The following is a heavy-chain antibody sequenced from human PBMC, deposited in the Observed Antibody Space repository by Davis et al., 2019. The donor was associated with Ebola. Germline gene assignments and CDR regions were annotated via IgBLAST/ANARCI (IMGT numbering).Heavy chain of an antibody. J-gene: IGHJ5*02. CDR1: GYTFTDYY. V-gene: IGHV1-2*02. CDR2: INPNSGGT. CDR3: AREGWELLRGWFDP. D-gene: IGHD1-26*01. Sequence: ASVKVSCKASGYTFTDYYIHWVRQAPGQGLEWMGWINPNSGGTNYARKFQGRVTMTRDTSISPTYMEISSLRSDDTAVYFCAREGWELLRGWFDPWGQGTLVTVSS.